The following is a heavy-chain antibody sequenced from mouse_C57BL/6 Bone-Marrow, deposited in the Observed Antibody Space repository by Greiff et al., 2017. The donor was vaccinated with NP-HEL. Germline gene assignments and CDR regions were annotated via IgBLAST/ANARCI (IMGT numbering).Heavy chain of an antibody. Sequence: DVHLVESGPGLVKPSQSLSLTCSVTGYSITSGYYWNWIRQFPGNKLEWMGYISYDGSNNYNPSLKNRISITRDTSKNQFFLKLNSVTTEDTATYYCARDPPLKAMDYWGQGTSVTVSS. CDR2: ISYDGSN. V-gene: IGHV3-6*01. CDR3: ARDPPLKAMDY. CDR1: GYSITSGYY. D-gene: IGHD6-1*01. J-gene: IGHJ4*01.